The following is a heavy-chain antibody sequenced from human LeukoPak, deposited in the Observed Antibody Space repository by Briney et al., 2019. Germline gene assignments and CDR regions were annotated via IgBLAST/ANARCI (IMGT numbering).Heavy chain of an antibody. D-gene: IGHD3-22*01. CDR1: GFTFSSYS. CDR2: ISCSSSTI. V-gene: IGHV3-48*01. CDR3: ARDAYYYDSSGYYNWFDP. Sequence: GGSLRLSCAASGFTFSSYSMNWVRQAPGKGLEWVSYISCSSSTIYYADSVKGRFTISRDNAKNSLYLQMNSLRAEDTAVYYCARDAYYYDSSGYYNWFDPWGQGTLVTVSS. J-gene: IGHJ5*02.